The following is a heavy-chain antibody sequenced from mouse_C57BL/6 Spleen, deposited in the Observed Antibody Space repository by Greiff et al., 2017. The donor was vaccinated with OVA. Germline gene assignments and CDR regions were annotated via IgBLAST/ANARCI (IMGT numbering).Heavy chain of an antibody. D-gene: IGHD2-4*01. CDR1: GYTFTEYT. V-gene: IGHV1-62-2*01. J-gene: IGHJ4*01. CDR2: FYPGSGSI. Sequence: VQLQQSGAELVKPGASVKLSCKASGYTFTEYTIHWVKQRSGQGLEWIGWFYPGSGSIKYNEKFKDKATLTADKSSSTVYMELSRLTSEDSAVYVGARDEAGYYDYGYAMDYWGQGTSVTVSS. CDR3: ARDEAGYYDYGYAMDY.